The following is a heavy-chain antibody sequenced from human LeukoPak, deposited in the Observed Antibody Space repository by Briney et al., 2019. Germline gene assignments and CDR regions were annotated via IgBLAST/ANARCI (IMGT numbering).Heavy chain of an antibody. CDR2: ISTNGGST. V-gene: IGHV3-64*02. CDR3: ARGGGRNTTMVWAFDY. CDR1: GFTFSSYE. D-gene: IGHD5-18*01. Sequence: GGSLRLSCAASGFTFSSYEMNWVRQAPGKGLEYVSGISTNGGSTYYADSVKGRFTISRDNSKNTLFLQMGSLRAEDMAVYYCARGGGRNTTMVWAFDYWGQGTLVTVSS. J-gene: IGHJ4*02.